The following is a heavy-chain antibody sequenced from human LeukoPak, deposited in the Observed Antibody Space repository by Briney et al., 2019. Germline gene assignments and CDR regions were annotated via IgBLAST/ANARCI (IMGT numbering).Heavy chain of an antibody. CDR1: GGSISSSSYY. Sequence: SSETLSLTCTVSGGSISSSSYYWGWIRQPPGKGLEWIGSIYYSGSTSYNPSLRRRVTMTVDTSKSQFSLKLSSVTAADTAVYYCAVTMVRGVLDYWGQGTLVTVSS. CDR2: IYYSGST. J-gene: IGHJ4*02. CDR3: AVTMVRGVLDY. D-gene: IGHD3-10*01. V-gene: IGHV4-39*07.